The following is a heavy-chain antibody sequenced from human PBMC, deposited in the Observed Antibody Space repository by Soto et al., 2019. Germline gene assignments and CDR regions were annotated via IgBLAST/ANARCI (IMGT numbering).Heavy chain of an antibody. CDR1: GGTFSSFP. J-gene: IGHJ4*02. D-gene: IGHD3-22*01. CDR3: ARDRHYENHTFYYLKYYFDY. V-gene: IGHV1-69*01. CDR2: IIPVLGAP. Sequence: QVQLVQSGTEVQKPGSSVKVSCKTSGGTFSSFPIAWVRQAPGQGLEWVGGIIPVLGAPSYAQTFQGRVTITADESTSAAYLELRSLRSDDTAVYFCARDRHYENHTFYYLKYYFDYWGQGTLVTVSS.